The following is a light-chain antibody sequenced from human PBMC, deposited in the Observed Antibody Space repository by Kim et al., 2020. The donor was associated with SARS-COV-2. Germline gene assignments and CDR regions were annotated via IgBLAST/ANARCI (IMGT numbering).Light chain of an antibody. J-gene: IGKJ1*01. CDR3: QQYNNWWT. V-gene: IGKV3-15*01. Sequence: SVSPGERATLSCRASQSVSSNLAWYQQKPGQAPRLLIYGASTRATGIPARFSGSGSGTEFTLTISSLQSEDFVVYYCQQYNNWWTFGQGTKVDIK. CDR2: GAS. CDR1: QSVSSN.